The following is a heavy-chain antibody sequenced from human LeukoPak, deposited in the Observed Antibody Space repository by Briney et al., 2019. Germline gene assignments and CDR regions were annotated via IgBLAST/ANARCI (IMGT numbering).Heavy chain of an antibody. CDR1: GFTFSSYR. J-gene: IGHJ1*01. V-gene: IGHV3-21*01. Sequence: PGGSLRLSCAASGFTFSSYRMTWVRQAPGKGLEWVSSISSSSSYIYYADSVKGRFTISRDNAKNSLYLQMNSLRAEDTAVYYCARAGAHPYFQHWGQGTLVTVSS. D-gene: IGHD1-26*01. CDR3: ARAGAHPYFQH. CDR2: ISSSSSYI.